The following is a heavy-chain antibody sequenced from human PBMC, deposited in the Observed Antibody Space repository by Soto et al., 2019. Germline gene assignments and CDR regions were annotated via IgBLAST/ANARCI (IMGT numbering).Heavy chain of an antibody. CDR2: ISAYNGNT. D-gene: IGHD3-3*02. J-gene: IGHJ4*02. CDR3: AREHFTSTYDSFDY. Sequence: QVQLVQSGAEMKKPGASVKVSCKASGYTFTTYGISWVRQAPGQGLEWMGWISAYNGNTHYAQKLQGRVTMTTDTSTSTAYVELRSLRSDDTAVYYCAREHFTSTYDSFDYWGQGPLVTVSS. V-gene: IGHV1-18*04. CDR1: GYTFTTYG.